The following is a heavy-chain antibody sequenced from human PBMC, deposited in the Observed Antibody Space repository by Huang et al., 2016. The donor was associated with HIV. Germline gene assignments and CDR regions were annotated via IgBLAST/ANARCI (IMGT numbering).Heavy chain of an antibody. J-gene: IGHJ4*02. CDR2: VRSDSSDI. V-gene: IGHV3-30*02. CDR1: GFDFRTYG. Sequence: QVVLLQSGGGVVQPGGSLTLSCLASGFDFRTYGMHWVRQAPGTGLEWVAVVRSDSSDIHYADSVKGRFTISRDNSKNTLYLQMNSLRIEDAAVYYCTKGEFSVSWYLDHWGQGTLVTVSS. D-gene: IGHD6-13*01. CDR3: TKGEFSVSWYLDH.